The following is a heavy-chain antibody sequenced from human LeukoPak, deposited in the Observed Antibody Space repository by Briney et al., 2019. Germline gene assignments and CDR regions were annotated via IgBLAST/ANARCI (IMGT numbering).Heavy chain of an antibody. CDR1: GGSISSGSYY. CDR2: IDTSGST. Sequence: SQTLSLTCTVSGGSISSGSYYWSWIRQPAGKGLEWIGRIDTSGSTNYNPSLKSRVTISVDTSKNQFSLKLSSVTAADTAVYYCARHELMTTRAFDIWGQGTMVTVSS. D-gene: IGHD4-17*01. V-gene: IGHV4-61*02. J-gene: IGHJ3*02. CDR3: ARHELMTTRAFDI.